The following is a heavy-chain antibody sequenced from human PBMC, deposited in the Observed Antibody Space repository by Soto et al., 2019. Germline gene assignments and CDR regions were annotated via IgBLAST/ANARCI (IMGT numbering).Heavy chain of an antibody. Sequence: ASVKVSCKASGYSFTGNSMHWVRQAPGQGLEWMGWINPNNGGTNYAQRFRGWVTMTRDTSVSTAYMDLNRLKSEDTAVYYCARGTSDMVRGGDNWFDPWGQGTLVTVSS. J-gene: IGHJ5*02. D-gene: IGHD3-10*01. CDR2: INPNNGGT. CDR1: GYSFTGNS. CDR3: ARGTSDMVRGGDNWFDP. V-gene: IGHV1-2*04.